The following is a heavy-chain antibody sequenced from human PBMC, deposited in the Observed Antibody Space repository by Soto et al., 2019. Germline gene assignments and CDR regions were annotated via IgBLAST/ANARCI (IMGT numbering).Heavy chain of an antibody. D-gene: IGHD5-12*01. CDR2: IWYDGSNK. J-gene: IGHJ4*02. Sequence: PGGSLSLSCAASGFTFSSYGMHWVRQAPGKGLEWVAVIWYDGSNKYYADSVKGRFTFSRDNSKNTLYLQMNSLRAEDTAVYYCAIDRDGYNFVFDDWCQGPLVTGFS. CDR3: AIDRDGYNFVFDD. CDR1: GFTFSSYG. V-gene: IGHV3-33*01.